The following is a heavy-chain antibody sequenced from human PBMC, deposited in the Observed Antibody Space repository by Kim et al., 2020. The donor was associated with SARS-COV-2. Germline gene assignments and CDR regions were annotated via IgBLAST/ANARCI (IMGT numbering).Heavy chain of an antibody. CDR1: GGSFSGYY. CDR2: INHSGST. J-gene: IGHJ4*02. CDR3: ARLHYVWGSYRPRGYYFDC. V-gene: IGHV4-34*01. D-gene: IGHD3-16*02. Sequence: SETLSLTCAVYGGSFSGYYWSWIRQPPGKGLEWIGEINHSGSTNYNPSLKSRVTISVDTSKNQFSLKLSSVTAADTAVYYCARLHYVWGSYRPRGYYFDCWGQGTLVTVSS.